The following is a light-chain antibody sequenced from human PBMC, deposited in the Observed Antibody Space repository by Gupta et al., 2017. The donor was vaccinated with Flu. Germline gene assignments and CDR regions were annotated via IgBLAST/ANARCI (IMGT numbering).Light chain of an antibody. CDR3: VLSYGGPRV. V-gene: IGLV7-46*01. CDR2: DTS. Sequence: QAVVTQEPSLTVSPGGTVTLSCASSTGPVIWSHYPYWFPQTPGQAPRTMIYDTSKKQSSTPARFSGSLLGGKAALTLSGAQPEDEADYYCVLSYGGPRVFGRGTKLTVL. CDR1: TGPVIWSHY. J-gene: IGLJ3*02.